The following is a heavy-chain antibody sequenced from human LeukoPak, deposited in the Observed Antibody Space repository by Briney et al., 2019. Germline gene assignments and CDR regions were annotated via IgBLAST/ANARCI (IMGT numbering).Heavy chain of an antibody. Sequence: GGSLRLSRAASGFTFSSYGMHWVRQAPGKGLEWVAVIWYDGSNKYYADSVKGRFTISRDNSKNTLYLQMNSLRAEDTAVYYCARDYVEMATFIDYWGQGTLVTVSS. V-gene: IGHV3-33*01. CDR3: ARDYVEMATFIDY. CDR1: GFTFSSYG. CDR2: IWYDGSNK. D-gene: IGHD5-24*01. J-gene: IGHJ4*02.